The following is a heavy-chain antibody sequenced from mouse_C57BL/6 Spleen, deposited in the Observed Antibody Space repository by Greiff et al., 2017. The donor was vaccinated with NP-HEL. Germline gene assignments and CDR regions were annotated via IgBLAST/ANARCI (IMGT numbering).Heavy chain of an antibody. J-gene: IGHJ2*01. CDR3: ERQRKFDY. V-gene: IGHV1-82*01. CDR2: SSPGDGDI. Sequence: QVQLQQSGPELFQPGASGKFSCGASGYAFSSSWMNWVKQRPGKGLEWIGRSSPGDGDINYNGKFKGKATLTADKSSSTAYMQLSSLTSKDSAVYFCERQRKFDYWGQGTTLTVSS. CDR1: GYAFSSSW.